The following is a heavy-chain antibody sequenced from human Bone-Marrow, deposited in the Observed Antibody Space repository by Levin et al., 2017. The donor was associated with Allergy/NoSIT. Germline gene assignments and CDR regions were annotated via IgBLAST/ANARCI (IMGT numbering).Heavy chain of an antibody. J-gene: IGHJ6*02. V-gene: IGHV3-48*02. CDR1: GFTFSSYS. CDR2: ISSSSSTI. Sequence: GESLKISCAASGFTFSSYSMNWVRQGGVKGLEWVSYISSSSSTIYYADSVKGRFTISRDNAKNSLYLQMNSLRDEDTAVYYCAGGELLGYGEPPRGMDAWGQGTTVTVSS. CDR3: AGGELLGYGEPPRGMDA. D-gene: IGHD3-10*01.